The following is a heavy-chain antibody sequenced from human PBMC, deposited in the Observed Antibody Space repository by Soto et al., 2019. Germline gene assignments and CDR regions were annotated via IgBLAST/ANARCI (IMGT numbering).Heavy chain of an antibody. CDR3: APHVSCSGGSCQYDAFAI. Sequence: EVQVLESGGGLVQPGGSLRLSCEGSGFTVSSHAMTWIRQAPGKGPEWVSTVTADGGTYYADSVKGRFAMSRDTSXXTXXLQMNSLEAEDTAAYYCAPHVSCSGGSCQYDAFAIRGQGTMVTVSS. V-gene: IGHV3-23*01. D-gene: IGHD2-15*01. CDR2: VTADGGT. CDR1: GFTVSSHA. J-gene: IGHJ3*02.